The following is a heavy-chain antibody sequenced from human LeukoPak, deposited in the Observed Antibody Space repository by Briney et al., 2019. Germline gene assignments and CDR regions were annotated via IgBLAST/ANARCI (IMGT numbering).Heavy chain of an antibody. V-gene: IGHV3-23*01. Sequence: GGSLRLSCAASGFTFSSYAMSWVRQAPGKGLEWVSATSGSGDSTYYGDSVKGRFTISRDNSKNTLYLQMNSLRAEDTAVYYCAMASSTSSGWFDPWGQGTPVTVSS. J-gene: IGHJ5*02. CDR1: GFTFSSYA. D-gene: IGHD2-2*01. CDR2: TSGSGDST. CDR3: AMASSTSSGWFDP.